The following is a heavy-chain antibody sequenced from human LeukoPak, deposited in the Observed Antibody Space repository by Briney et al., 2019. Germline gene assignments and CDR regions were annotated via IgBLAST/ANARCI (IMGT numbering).Heavy chain of an antibody. CDR1: GDSVSSNSAA. J-gene: IGHJ4*02. CDR2: TYYRSKWYN. D-gene: IGHD2-15*01. V-gene: IGHV6-1*01. CDR3: ARAGGSSSTNRPFDY. Sequence: SQTLSLTCAISGDSVSSNSAAWNWIRQSPSRGLEWLGRTYYRSKWYNDYAVSVKSRIIINPDTSKNQLSLQLNSVTPEDTAVYFCARAGGSSSTNRPFDYWGQGTLVTVSS.